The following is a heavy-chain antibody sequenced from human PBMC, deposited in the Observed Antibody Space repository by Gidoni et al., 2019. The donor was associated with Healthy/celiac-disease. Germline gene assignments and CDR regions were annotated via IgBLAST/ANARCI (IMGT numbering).Heavy chain of an antibody. Sequence: QMQLVPSGAEVKKTGSSVKVSFKAAGYTFTYRYLHWVRKDPGQAHEWMGWITPFNGNTNYAQKFQDRVTITRDRSMSTAYMELSSLRSEDTAMYYCASSYSSGKTNAFEIWGQGTMVTVSS. V-gene: IGHV1-45*02. CDR1: GYTFTYRY. J-gene: IGHJ3*02. D-gene: IGHD6-19*01. CDR3: ASSYSSGKTNAFEI. CDR2: ITPFNGNT.